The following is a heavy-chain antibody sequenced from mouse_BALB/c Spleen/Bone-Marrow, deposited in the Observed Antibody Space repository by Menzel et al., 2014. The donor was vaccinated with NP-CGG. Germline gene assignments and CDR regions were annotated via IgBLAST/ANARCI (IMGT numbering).Heavy chain of an antibody. CDR3: ARRHRFAYYFDY. CDR2: IHPNSGNT. CDR1: GYTFSNYS. V-gene: IGHV1S130*01. Sequence: QVQLMQSGSVLVRPGASLKLSCKASGYTFSNYSIYWARQRPGQGLGWIGEIHPNSGNTNYNEMFKGKSTLTVDTSSSTAYVDISSLKSEDSAIYYCARRHRFAYYFDYWGQGTTLTVSS. J-gene: IGHJ2*01.